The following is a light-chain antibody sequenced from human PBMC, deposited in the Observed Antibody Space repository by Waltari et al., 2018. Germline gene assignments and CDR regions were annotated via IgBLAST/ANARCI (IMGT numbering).Light chain of an antibody. Sequence: QSALIQPPSVSGSPGQSVAIYCTGTSSDIGSYNFVSWYQQFPGTAPKLLIYEVTNRPSGVPDRFSGSKSGYTASVAISGLRPEDEADYYCSSYTTSSTVIFGGGTKLTVL. CDR1: SSDIGSYNF. V-gene: IGLV2-18*02. CDR3: SSYTTSSTVI. J-gene: IGLJ2*01. CDR2: EVT.